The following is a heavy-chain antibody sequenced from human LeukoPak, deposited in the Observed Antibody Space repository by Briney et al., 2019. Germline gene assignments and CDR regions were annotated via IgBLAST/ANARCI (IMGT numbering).Heavy chain of an antibody. CDR2: ISYDGSNK. Sequence: PGRFLRLSCAASGFTFSSYGMHWVRQAPGKGLEGVAVISYDGSNKYYADSVKGRFTISRDNSKNTLYLQMNSLRAEDTAVYYCAKEANIVVVPAARYYYGMDVWGKGTTVTVSS. CDR3: AKEANIVVVPAARYYYGMDV. D-gene: IGHD2-2*01. CDR1: GFTFSSYG. J-gene: IGHJ6*04. V-gene: IGHV3-30*18.